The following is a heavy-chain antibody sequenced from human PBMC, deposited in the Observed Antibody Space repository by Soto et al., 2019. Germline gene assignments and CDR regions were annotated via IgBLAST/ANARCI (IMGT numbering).Heavy chain of an antibody. D-gene: IGHD3-16*01. CDR1: GDTFNTYS. CDR2: IIPTVGTP. V-gene: IGHV1-69*08. J-gene: IGHJ6*03. CDR3: ATDGGSTFSSAYNYFMDV. Sequence: QAQLVQSGAEVKKPGSSVSVSCKASGDTFNTYSISWLRQAPGQGLEWMGRIIPTVGTPNYEQKFQGRVTISADKSTSTAYRVLTSLTSDDTAVYYCATDGGSTFSSAYNYFMDVWGKGTTVTVSS.